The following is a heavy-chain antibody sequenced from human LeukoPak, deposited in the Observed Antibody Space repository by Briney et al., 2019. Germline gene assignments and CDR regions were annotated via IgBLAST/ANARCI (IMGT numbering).Heavy chain of an antibody. CDR3: ARRDDSSGYHKIFDY. Sequence: SETLSLTCTVSGYSISSGYYWGWIRQPPGKGLEWIGSIYHIGSTYDNPSLKSRLTISVDTSKNQFSLKLSSVTAADTAVYYCARRDDSSGYHKIFDYWGPGTLVTVSS. V-gene: IGHV4-38-2*02. CDR2: IYHIGST. J-gene: IGHJ4*02. D-gene: IGHD3-22*01. CDR1: GYSISSGYY.